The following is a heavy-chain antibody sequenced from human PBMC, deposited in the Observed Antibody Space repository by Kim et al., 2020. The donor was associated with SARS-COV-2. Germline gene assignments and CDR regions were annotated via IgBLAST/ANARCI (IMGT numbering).Heavy chain of an antibody. Sequence: IINYATSAKGRFTIARDNAKNSLSLQMNSLRDEDTAVYYCVRDLSHAFDVWGPGTMVTVSS. J-gene: IGHJ3*01. V-gene: IGHV3-48*02. CDR3: VRDLSHAFDV. CDR2: II.